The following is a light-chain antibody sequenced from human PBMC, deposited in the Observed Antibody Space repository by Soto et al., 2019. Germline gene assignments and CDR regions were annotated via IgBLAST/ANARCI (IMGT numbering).Light chain of an antibody. CDR2: GAS. CDR1: QGIRSD. J-gene: IGKJ1*01. CDR3: LQDYNFPWA. Sequence: IQMTQSPSSLSASVGDRVTISCRASQGIRSDLAWYQQKPGKVPKLLIYGASKLESGVPSRFSGSGFGTDFTLTISSLQPEDFATYYCLQDYNFPWAFGQGTKVDMK. V-gene: IGKV1-6*01.